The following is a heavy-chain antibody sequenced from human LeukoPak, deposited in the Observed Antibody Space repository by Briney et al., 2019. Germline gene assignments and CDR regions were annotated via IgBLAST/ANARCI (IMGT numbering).Heavy chain of an antibody. CDR1: GGSFSGYY. CDR3: ARGHYGLWSGHYRSRRRRYNWFDP. J-gene: IGHJ5*02. CDR2: INHSGST. Sequence: PSETLSLTCAVYGGSFSGYYWSWIRQPPGKGLEWIGEINHSGSTNYNPSLKSRVTISINTSMNQLSLKLNSVTDADTAVYYCARGHYGLWSGHYRSRRRRYNWFDPWGQGTQVTVSS. D-gene: IGHD3-3*01. V-gene: IGHV4-34*01.